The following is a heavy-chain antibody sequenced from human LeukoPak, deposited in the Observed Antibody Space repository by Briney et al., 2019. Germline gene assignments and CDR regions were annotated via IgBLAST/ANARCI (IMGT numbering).Heavy chain of an antibody. CDR1: GVTVSSNY. CDR2: IYSGGST. J-gene: IGHJ4*02. Sequence: GGSLRLSCAASGVTVSSNYMSWVRQPPGKGLEWVSVIYSGGSTYYADSVKGRFTISRDNSKNTLYLQMNSLRAEDTAVYYCARDRFSMIVHWGQGTLVTVSS. CDR3: ARDRFSMIVH. D-gene: IGHD3-22*01. V-gene: IGHV3-66*01.